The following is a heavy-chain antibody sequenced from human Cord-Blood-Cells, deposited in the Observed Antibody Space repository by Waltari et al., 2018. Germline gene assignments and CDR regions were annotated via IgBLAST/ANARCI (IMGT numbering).Heavy chain of an antibody. CDR1: GFTFSSYG. J-gene: IGHJ4*02. D-gene: IGHD3-3*01. V-gene: IGHV3-33*01. CDR2: IWYDGSNK. CDR3: AREEGSAYYDFWSGYSG. Sequence: QVRLVESGGGVVQPGRSLRLSCAASGFTFSSYGMHWVRPAPGQGLEWVAVIWYDGSNKYYADSVKGRFTISRDNSKNTLYLQMNSLRAEDTAVYYCAREEGSAYYDFWSGYSGWGQGTLVTVSS.